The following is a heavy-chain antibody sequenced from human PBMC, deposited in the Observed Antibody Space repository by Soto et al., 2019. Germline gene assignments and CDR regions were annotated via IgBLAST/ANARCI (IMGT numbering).Heavy chain of an antibody. D-gene: IGHD3-16*01. V-gene: IGHV4-39*01. CDR2: IYYSGSP. Sequence: PSETLSLTCTVSGGSISSSNYYWGWIRQPPGKGLEWFGSIYYSGSPHYNPSLKSLVTISVDTSKNQFSLKLSSVTAADTAVYYCARHNGPLYVGYYYDMDVWGQGTTVTVSS. CDR3: ARHNGPLYVGYYYDMDV. J-gene: IGHJ6*02. CDR1: GGSISSSNYY.